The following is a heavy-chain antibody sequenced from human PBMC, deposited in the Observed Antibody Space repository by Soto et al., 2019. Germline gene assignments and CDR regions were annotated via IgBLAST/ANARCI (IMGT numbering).Heavy chain of an antibody. Sequence: GGSLRLSCAASGFTFSSYSMSWVRQAPGKGLEWVSSISSSSSYIYYADSVKGRFTISRDNAKNSLYLQMNSLRAEDTAVYYCAREGGAMATMDFDYWGQGTLVTVSS. V-gene: IGHV3-21*01. D-gene: IGHD5-12*01. CDR3: AREGGAMATMDFDY. CDR1: GFTFSSYS. CDR2: ISSSSSYI. J-gene: IGHJ4*02.